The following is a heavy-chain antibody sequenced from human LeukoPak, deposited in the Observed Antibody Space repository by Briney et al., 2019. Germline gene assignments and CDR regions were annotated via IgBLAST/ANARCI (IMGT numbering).Heavy chain of an antibody. J-gene: IGHJ6*03. CDR1: GFTFSSYS. Sequence: GGSLRLSCAASGFTFSSYSMNWVRQAPGKGLEWVSYISSSSSTIYYADSVKGRFTISRDNAKNSLYLQMNSLRAEDTAVYYCARGGYSSGWPYYCYYYMDVWGKGTTVTVSS. V-gene: IGHV3-48*01. CDR2: ISSSSSTI. D-gene: IGHD6-19*01. CDR3: ARGGYSSGWPYYCYYYMDV.